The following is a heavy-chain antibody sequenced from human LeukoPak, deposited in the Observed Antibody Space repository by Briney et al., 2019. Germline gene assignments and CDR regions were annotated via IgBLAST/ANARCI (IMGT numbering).Heavy chain of an antibody. Sequence: GGSLRLSCAASGSTFSIYAMSWVRQAPGKGLEWVSAISGSGGSTYYADSVKGRFTISRDNSKNTLYLQMNSLRAEDTAVYYCAKDTYSGSYGLNYWGQGTLVTVSS. J-gene: IGHJ4*02. CDR2: ISGSGGST. V-gene: IGHV3-23*01. CDR3: AKDTYSGSYGLNY. D-gene: IGHD1-26*01. CDR1: GSTFSIYA.